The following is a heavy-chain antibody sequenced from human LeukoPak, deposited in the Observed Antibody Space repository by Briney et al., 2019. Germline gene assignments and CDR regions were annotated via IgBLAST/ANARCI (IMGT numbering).Heavy chain of an antibody. D-gene: IGHD3-10*01. V-gene: IGHV3-66*02. CDR3: AGVPGFGDYFEFDI. J-gene: IGHJ3*02. CDR2: ICGGGKT. Sequence: GGSLRLSCVASGFNVRSYCMSWVRQAPGKGLEWVSVICGGGKTDYGDSVKGRFALSRDNSENTLYLQMNSLRTEDTAFYYCAGVPGFGDYFEFDIWGQGTMVTVSS. CDR1: GFNVRSYC.